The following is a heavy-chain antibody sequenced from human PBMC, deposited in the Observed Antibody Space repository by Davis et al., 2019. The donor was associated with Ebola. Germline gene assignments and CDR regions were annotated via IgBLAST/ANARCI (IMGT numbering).Heavy chain of an antibody. CDR1: GDRVSSKSAA. D-gene: IGHD6-19*01. Sequence: HSQTLSLTCAISGDRVSSKSAAWSWLRQSPARGLEWLGRTYYNSKWNSDYTVSVKSRVNINPDTSKNQFSLQLDSVTPEDTAVYYCARGWLRTSFDCWGQGTLVTVSS. CDR3: ARGWLRTSFDC. J-gene: IGHJ4*02. CDR2: TYYNSKWNS. V-gene: IGHV6-1*01.